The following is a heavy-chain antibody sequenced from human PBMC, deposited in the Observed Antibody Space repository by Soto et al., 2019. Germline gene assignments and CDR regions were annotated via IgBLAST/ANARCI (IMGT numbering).Heavy chain of an antibody. CDR1: GGSISSRKW. Sequence: QVQLQESGPGLVKPSGTLSLTCAVSGGSISSRKWWSWGRQPPGKGLECIGEIYHSGSTNYNPSLTGRFTISVDKSRNQFSLNLSSVSAADTAVYYGARAGDSSGYGDYWGQGTLVTVSS. CDR3: ARAGDSSGYGDY. J-gene: IGHJ4*02. D-gene: IGHD3-22*01. CDR2: IYHSGST. V-gene: IGHV4-4*02.